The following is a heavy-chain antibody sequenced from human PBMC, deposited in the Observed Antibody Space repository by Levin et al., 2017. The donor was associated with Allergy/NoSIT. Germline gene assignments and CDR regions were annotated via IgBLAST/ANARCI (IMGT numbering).Heavy chain of an antibody. Sequence: GGSLRLSCAASGFTFSRYAMHWVRQAPGKGLEWVAVISYDGSNKYYADSVKGRFTISRDNSKNTLYLQMNSLRAEDTAVYYCARTPRASTVVTQAGYFQHWGQGTLVTVSS. D-gene: IGHD4-23*01. CDR1: GFTFSRYA. CDR2: ISYDGSNK. J-gene: IGHJ1*01. V-gene: IGHV3-30*04. CDR3: ARTPRASTVVTQAGYFQH.